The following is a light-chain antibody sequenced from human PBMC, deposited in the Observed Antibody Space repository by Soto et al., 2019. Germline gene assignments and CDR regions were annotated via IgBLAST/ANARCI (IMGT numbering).Light chain of an antibody. Sequence: SADDSATRTSRAIQSVSSSLAWYQQNPGQAPRLLIYDASNRATGIPARFSGSESGIDFTPAVCGLLLKRFAVFRCRQRCTLRRLDTFGEGTKVDIK. V-gene: IGKV3-11*01. CDR2: DAS. CDR3: RQRCTLRRLDT. CDR1: QSVSSS. J-gene: IGKJ4*01.